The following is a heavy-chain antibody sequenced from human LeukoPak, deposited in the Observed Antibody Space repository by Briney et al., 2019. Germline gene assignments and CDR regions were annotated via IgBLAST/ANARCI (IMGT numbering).Heavy chain of an antibody. CDR1: GGTFSSYA. V-gene: IGHV1-69*05. J-gene: IGHJ4*02. Sequence: ASVKVSCKASGGTFSSYAISWVRQAPGQGLEWMGGIIPIFGTANYAQKFQGRATITTDESTSTAYMELSSLRSEDTAVYYCARGAEAEGYFDYWGQGTLVTVSS. CDR3: ARGAEAEGYFDY. D-gene: IGHD1-26*01. CDR2: IIPIFGTA.